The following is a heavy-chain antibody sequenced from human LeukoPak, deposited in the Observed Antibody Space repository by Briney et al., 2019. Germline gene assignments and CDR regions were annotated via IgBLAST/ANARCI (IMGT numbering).Heavy chain of an antibody. J-gene: IGHJ4*02. D-gene: IGHD4-23*01. CDR1: GGSISSYY. CDR2: IYHSGST. Sequence: SETLSLTCTVSGGSISSYYWSWIRQPPGKGLECIGSIYHSGSTYYNPSLKSRVTISVDTSKNQFSLNLSSVTAADTAMYYCARAVGTSRNFFDYWGQGTLVTVSS. CDR3: ARAVGTSRNFFDY. V-gene: IGHV4-59*12.